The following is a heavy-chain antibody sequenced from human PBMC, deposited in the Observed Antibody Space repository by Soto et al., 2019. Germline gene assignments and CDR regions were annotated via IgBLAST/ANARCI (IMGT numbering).Heavy chain of an antibody. CDR1: GFTFSSYS. J-gene: IGHJ6*02. CDR2: ISSSSSYI. CDR3: ARDTYYGSGSYYYGMDV. V-gene: IGHV3-21*01. Sequence: PGGSLRLSCAASGFTFSSYSMNWVRQAPGKGLGWVSSISSSSSYIYYADSVKGRFTISRDNAKNSLYLQMNSLRAEDTAVYYCARDTYYGSGSYYYGMDVWGQGTTVTVSS. D-gene: IGHD3-10*01.